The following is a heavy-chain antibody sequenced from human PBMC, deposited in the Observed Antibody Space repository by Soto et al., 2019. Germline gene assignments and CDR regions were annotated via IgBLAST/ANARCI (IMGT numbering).Heavy chain of an antibody. CDR1: GYTFTSYY. CDR2: INPSGGST. D-gene: IGHD6-6*01. J-gene: IGHJ6*02. CDR3: ARESRPGLGSSSSASFYYYYGMDV. Sequence: GASVKVSCKASGYTFTSYYMHWVRQAPGQGLEWMGIINPSGGSTSYAQKFQGRVTMTRDTSTSTVYMELSSLRSEDTAVYYGARESRPGLGSSSSASFYYYYGMDVWGQGTTVTVSS. V-gene: IGHV1-46*01.